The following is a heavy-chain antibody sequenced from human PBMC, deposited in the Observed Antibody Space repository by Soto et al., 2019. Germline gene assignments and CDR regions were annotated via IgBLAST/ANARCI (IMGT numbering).Heavy chain of an antibody. CDR2: IYYSGST. CDR3: ARGDSWQLVDL. J-gene: IGHJ5*02. Sequence: SETLSLTCTVSGGSISSSSYYWGWIRQPPGKGLEWIGSIYYSGSTYYNPSLKSRVTISVDTSKNQFSLKLSSVTAADTAVYYCARGDSWQLVDLWGQGILVTVSS. V-gene: IGHV4-39*01. CDR1: GGSISSSSYY. D-gene: IGHD6-6*01.